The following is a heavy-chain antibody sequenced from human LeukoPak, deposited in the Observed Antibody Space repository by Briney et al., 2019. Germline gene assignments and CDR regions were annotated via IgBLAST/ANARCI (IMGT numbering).Heavy chain of an antibody. CDR1: GGSISSYY. V-gene: IGHV4-4*07. CDR2: IYTSGST. D-gene: IGHD3-22*01. Sequence: SETLSLTCTVSGGSISSYYWSWIRQPAGKGLEWIGRIYTSGSTNYNPSLKGRVTTSVDTSKNQFSLKLSSVTAADTAVYYCAKFGTPDYYDSSGYVYWGQGTLVTVSS. J-gene: IGHJ4*02. CDR3: AKFGTPDYYDSSGYVY.